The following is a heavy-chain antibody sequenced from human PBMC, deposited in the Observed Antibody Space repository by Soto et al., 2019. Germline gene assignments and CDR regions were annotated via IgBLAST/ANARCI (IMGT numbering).Heavy chain of an antibody. J-gene: IGHJ4*02. CDR3: ARGAAAGPFDY. D-gene: IGHD6-13*01. Sequence: GSLRLSGAASGFTFCSYGMHRVRQAPGKGLEWVAVIWYDGSNKYYADSVKGRFTISRDNSKNTLYLQMNSLRAEDTAVYYCARGAAAGPFDYWGQGTLVTVSS. V-gene: IGHV3-33*01. CDR1: GFTFCSYG. CDR2: IWYDGSNK.